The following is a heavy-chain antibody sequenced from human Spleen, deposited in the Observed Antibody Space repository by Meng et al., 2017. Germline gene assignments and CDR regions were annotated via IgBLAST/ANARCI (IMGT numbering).Heavy chain of an antibody. D-gene: IGHD6-25*01. CDR3: ARGEILSAAGKLFGDF. J-gene: IGHJ4*01. CDR2: INPKSGDT. V-gene: IGHV1-2*06. Sequence: ASVKVSCKPSGYNFPDYYIHWVRRAPGQGLEWMGRINPKSGDTHYAQKFQARVTMTRDTSISTAYMELSGLRADDTAMYYCARGEILSAAGKLFGDFWGQGTLVTVSS. CDR1: GYNFPDYY.